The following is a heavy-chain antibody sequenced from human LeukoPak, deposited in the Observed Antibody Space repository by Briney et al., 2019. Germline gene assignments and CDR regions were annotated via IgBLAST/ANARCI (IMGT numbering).Heavy chain of an antibody. V-gene: IGHV4-59*11. D-gene: IGHD6-19*01. CDR2: IYYSGST. CDR3: ARGIAVAGGYY. J-gene: IGHJ4*02. CDR1: GGSISSHY. Sequence: KPSETLSLTCTVSGGSISSHYWSWIRQPPGKGLEWIGYIYYSGSTNSNPSLKSRVTISVDTSKNQFSLKLSSVTAADTAVYYCARGIAVAGGYYWGQGTLVTVSS.